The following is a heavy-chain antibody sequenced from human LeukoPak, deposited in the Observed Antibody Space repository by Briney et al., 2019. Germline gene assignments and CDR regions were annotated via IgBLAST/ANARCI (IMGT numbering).Heavy chain of an antibody. J-gene: IGHJ4*02. CDR3: AGCLAVAGTGIDY. V-gene: IGHV5-51*01. CDR1: GYSFTSYW. Sequence: GESLKISCKGSGYSFTSYWIGWVRQMPGKGLEWMGIIYPGDSDTRYSPSFQGQVTISADKSISTAYLQWSSLKASDTAMYYCAGCLAVAGTGIDYWGQGTLVTVSS. D-gene: IGHD6-19*01. CDR2: IYPGDSDT.